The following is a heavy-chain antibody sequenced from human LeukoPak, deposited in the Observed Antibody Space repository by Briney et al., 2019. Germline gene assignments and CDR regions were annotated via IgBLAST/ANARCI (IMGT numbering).Heavy chain of an antibody. J-gene: IGHJ6*03. D-gene: IGHD2-2*01. CDR1: GGTFSSYA. V-gene: IGHV1-69*13. Sequence: SVKVSCKASGGTFSSYAISWVRQAPGQGLEWMGGIIPIFGTANYAQKFQGRVTITADESTSTAYMELSSLRSEDTAVYYCARGVCSSTSCYRYYYYYYMDAWGKGTTVTVSS. CDR3: ARGVCSSTSCYRYYYYYYMDA. CDR2: IIPIFGTA.